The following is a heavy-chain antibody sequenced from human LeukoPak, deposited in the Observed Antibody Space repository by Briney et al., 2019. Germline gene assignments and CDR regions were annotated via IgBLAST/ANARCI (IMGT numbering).Heavy chain of an antibody. V-gene: IGHV4-30-2*01. CDR2: IYHSGST. D-gene: IGHD3-22*01. Sequence: PSETLSLTCAVSGGSISSGGYSWSWIRQPPGKGLEWIGYIYHSGSTYYNPSLKSRVTTSVDRSKNQFSLKLSSVTAADTAVYYCARTYYYDSSGWNWFDPWGQGTLVTVSS. CDR3: ARTYYYDSSGWNWFDP. CDR1: GGSISSGGYS. J-gene: IGHJ5*02.